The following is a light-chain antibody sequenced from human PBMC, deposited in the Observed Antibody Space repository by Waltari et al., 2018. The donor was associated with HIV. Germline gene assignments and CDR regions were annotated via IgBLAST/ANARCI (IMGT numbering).Light chain of an antibody. V-gene: IGLV3-1*01. CDR1: ELGDKD. J-gene: IGLJ2*01. CDR3: QAWDSSTVV. CDR2: QDN. Sequence: YELTQPPSVSVSPGQTASITCSGDELGDKDVCWYQQKPGQSPVLVIYQDNKRPSVIPERFSCSNSGTTATLTISGTQAMDESDYYCQAWDSSTVVFGGGTKLTVL.